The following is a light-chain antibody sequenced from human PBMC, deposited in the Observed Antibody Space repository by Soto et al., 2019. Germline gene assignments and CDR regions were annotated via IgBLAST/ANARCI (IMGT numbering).Light chain of an antibody. J-gene: IGKJ1*01. Sequence: IVLTQSPGTLSLSPGERATLSCRASQSLSSNYLAWYQQKSGQAPRLLIYDAVTRATGIPDRFSGSGSGTDFTLTISRLEPEASAVYYCQQYDRSPWTFGPGTKLEIK. CDR1: QSLSSNY. CDR2: DAV. V-gene: IGKV3-20*01. CDR3: QQYDRSPWT.